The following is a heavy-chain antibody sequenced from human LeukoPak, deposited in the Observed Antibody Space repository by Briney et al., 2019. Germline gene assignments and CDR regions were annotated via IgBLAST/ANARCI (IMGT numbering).Heavy chain of an antibody. CDR1: GFSFNSYA. CDR2: ISSTGATT. D-gene: IGHD3-22*01. Sequence: GGSLRLSCAASGFSFNSYAMNWVRQAPGKGLEWVSVISSTGATTYYAASVKARFTISRDNSKSTLYLQMDALRADDTAVYYCARSLNGFYRCLDFWGQGTLV. J-gene: IGHJ4*02. CDR3: ARSLNGFYRCLDF. V-gene: IGHV3-23*01.